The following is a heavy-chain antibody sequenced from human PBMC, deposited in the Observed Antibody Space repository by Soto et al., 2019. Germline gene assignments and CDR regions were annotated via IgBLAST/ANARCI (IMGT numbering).Heavy chain of an antibody. D-gene: IGHD6-13*01. V-gene: IGHV1-18*01. CDR3: ARTEAYSSSWYFDY. J-gene: IGHJ4*02. CDR1: GYTFTSYG. CDR2: ISAYNGNT. Sequence: ASVKVSCKASGYTFTSYGISWVRQAPGQGLEWMGWISAYNGNTNYAQKLQGRVTMTTDTSTSTAYMELRSLRSDDTAVYYCARTEAYSSSWYFDYWGQGTLVTGSS.